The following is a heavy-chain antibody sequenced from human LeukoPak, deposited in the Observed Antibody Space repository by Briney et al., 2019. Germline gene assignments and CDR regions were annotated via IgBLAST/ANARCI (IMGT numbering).Heavy chain of an antibody. CDR1: GFTVSSNY. J-gene: IGHJ4*02. CDR2: IYSGGST. D-gene: IGHD3-16*01. Sequence: GGSLRLSCAASGFTVSSNYMSWVRQAPGKGVEWVSVIYSGGSTYYADSVKGRFTISRDNSKNTLYLQMNSLRAEDTAVYYCARGLGGDYYFDYWGQGTLVTVSS. CDR3: ARGLGGDYYFDY. V-gene: IGHV3-53*01.